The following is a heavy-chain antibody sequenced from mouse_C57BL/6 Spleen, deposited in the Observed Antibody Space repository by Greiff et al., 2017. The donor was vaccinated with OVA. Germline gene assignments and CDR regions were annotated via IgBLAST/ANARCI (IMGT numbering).Heavy chain of an antibody. CDR2: ISSGSSTI. CDR1: GFTFSDYG. CDR3: ARNYYGGRGGGYFDV. D-gene: IGHD1-1*01. V-gene: IGHV5-17*01. J-gene: IGHJ1*03. Sequence: EVKLMESGGGLVKPGGSLKLSCAASGFTFSDYGMHWVRQAPEKGLEWVAYISSGSSTIYYADTVKSRFTISRDNAKNTLFLQMTSLRSEDTAMYYGARNYYGGRGGGYFDVWGTGTTVTVSS.